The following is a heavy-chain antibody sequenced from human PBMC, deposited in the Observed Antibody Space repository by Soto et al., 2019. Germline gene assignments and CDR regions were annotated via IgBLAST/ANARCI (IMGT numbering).Heavy chain of an antibody. J-gene: IGHJ6*02. D-gene: IGHD3-10*01. CDR1: GDSINSGDYY. CDR2: SFYSGIT. V-gene: IGHV4-30-4*01. Sequence: QVQLQESGPRLVKPLQTLSLTCTVSGDSINSGDYYWSWIRQPPGRGLEWVGYSFYSGITDYNPPLKSRMTISMDTSKNQFSLRLNSVTAADTAAYFCARWSGVGVAGMDVWGQGTTVSVSS. CDR3: ARWSGVGVAGMDV.